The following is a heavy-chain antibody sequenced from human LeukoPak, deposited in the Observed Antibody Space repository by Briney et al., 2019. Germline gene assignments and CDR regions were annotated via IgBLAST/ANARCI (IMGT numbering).Heavy chain of an antibody. V-gene: IGHV3-23*01. Sequence: PGGSLRLSCAASGFTFSSYAMSWVRQAPGKGLEWVSAISGSGGSTYYADSVKGRFTISRDNSKNTLYLQMNSLRAEDTAVYYCAAGRNCPTCYLPDYWGRGTQVTVFS. J-gene: IGHJ4*02. CDR1: GFTFSSYA. CDR2: ISGSGGST. D-gene: IGHD2-2*01. CDR3: AAGRNCPTCYLPDY.